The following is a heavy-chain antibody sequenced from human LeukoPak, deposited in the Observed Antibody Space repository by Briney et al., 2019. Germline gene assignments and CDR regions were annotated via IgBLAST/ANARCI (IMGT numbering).Heavy chain of an antibody. V-gene: IGHV3-23*01. J-gene: IGHJ4*02. CDR3: ANAMYYDILTGFPHEEDY. CDR1: GFTFSNYA. Sequence: GGSLRLSCTASGFTFSNYAMSWVRQAPGKGLEWVSAISGSGISTYYAESLKTRFTISRDNSKNTLYLQMNSLRAEDTALYYCANAMYYDILTGFPHEEDYWGQGTQVTVSS. D-gene: IGHD3-9*01. CDR2: ISGSGIST.